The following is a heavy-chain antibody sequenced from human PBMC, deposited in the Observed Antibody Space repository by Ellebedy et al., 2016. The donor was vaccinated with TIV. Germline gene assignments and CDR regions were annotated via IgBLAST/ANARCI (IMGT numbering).Heavy chain of an antibody. D-gene: IGHD3-10*01. Sequence: MPGGSLRLSCTVSGGSISSYYWSWIRQPPGKGLEWIGYIYYSGSTNYNPSRKSRVTISVDTSKNHFSLKLSSVTAADTAVYYCARAAYGSGSSIFDYWGQGTLVTVSS. CDR1: GGSISSYY. CDR2: IYYSGST. V-gene: IGHV4-59*01. J-gene: IGHJ4*02. CDR3: ARAAYGSGSSIFDY.